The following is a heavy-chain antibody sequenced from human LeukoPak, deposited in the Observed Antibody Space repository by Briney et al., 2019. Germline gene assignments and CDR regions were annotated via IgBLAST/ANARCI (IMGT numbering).Heavy chain of an antibody. CDR1: GFTFSSYA. CDR2: ISYDGSNK. Sequence: GALRLSCAASGFTFSSYAMHWVRQAPGKGLEWVAIISYDGSNKYYADSVKGRFTISRDNSKNTLYLQMNSLRAEDTAVYYCARGASVVTATAFDYWGQGSLVTVSS. V-gene: IGHV3-30-3*01. D-gene: IGHD2-21*02. CDR3: ARGASVVTATAFDY. J-gene: IGHJ4*02.